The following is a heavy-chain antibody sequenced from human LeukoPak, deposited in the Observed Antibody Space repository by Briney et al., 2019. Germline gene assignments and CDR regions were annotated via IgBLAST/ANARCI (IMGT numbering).Heavy chain of an antibody. CDR2: IYTSGST. CDR3: ARVIAVAGTYYFDY. V-gene: IGHV4-4*07. CDR1: GGSISSYY. Sequence: SETLSLTCTVSGGSISSYYWSWIRQPPGKGLEWIGRIYTSGSTNYNPSLKSRVTMSVDTSKNQFSLKLSSVTAADTAVYYCARVIAVAGTYYFDYWGQGTLVTVSS. D-gene: IGHD6-19*01. J-gene: IGHJ4*02.